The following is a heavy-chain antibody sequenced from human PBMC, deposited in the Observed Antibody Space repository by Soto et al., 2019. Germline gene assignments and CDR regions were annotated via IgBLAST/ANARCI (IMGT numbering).Heavy chain of an antibody. D-gene: IGHD2-15*01. CDR3: AGSYSDAFDI. Sequence: PGGSLRLSCAAAGFTVDSYSMNWVRQAPGKGLEWVSSISSSSSYIYYADSVKGRFTISRDNAKNSLYLQMNSLRAEDTAVYYCAGSYSDAFDIWGQGTMVTVSS. V-gene: IGHV3-21*01. J-gene: IGHJ3*02. CDR2: ISSSSSYI. CDR1: GFTVDSYS.